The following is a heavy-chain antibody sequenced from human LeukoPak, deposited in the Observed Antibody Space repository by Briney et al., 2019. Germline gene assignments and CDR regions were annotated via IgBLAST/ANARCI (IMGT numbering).Heavy chain of an antibody. CDR3: ARDLGPMNYGDSPGNY. Sequence: PGGSLRLSCAASGFTFSSYAMHWVRQAPGKGLEWVAVISYDGSNKYYADSVKGRFTISRDNSKNTLYLQMNSLRAEDTAVYYCARDLGPMNYGDSPGNYWGQGTLVTVSS. D-gene: IGHD4-17*01. J-gene: IGHJ4*02. CDR1: GFTFSSYA. CDR2: ISYDGSNK. V-gene: IGHV3-30-3*01.